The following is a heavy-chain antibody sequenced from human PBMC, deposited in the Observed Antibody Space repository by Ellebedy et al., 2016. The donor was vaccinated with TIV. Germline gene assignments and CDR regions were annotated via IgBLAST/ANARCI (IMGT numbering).Heavy chain of an antibody. CDR1: AFAFTTYG. Sequence: GGSLRLSXGASAFAFTTYGMHRVRQAPGKGLEWVAVISYDGRNTFYADSVKGRFAISRDNTKNMVYLQMNSLRGDDTALYYCVKDHRPGGFYDQPAHYYMDVWGKGITVTVSS. J-gene: IGHJ6*03. V-gene: IGHV3-30*18. CDR2: ISYDGRNT. D-gene: IGHD2/OR15-2a*01. CDR3: VKDHRPGGFYDQPAHYYMDV.